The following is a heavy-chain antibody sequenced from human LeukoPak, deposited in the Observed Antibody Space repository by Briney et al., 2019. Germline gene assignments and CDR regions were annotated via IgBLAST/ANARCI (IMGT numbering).Heavy chain of an antibody. Sequence: GGSLRLSCAASGFTFSNAWMSWVRQAPGKGLEWVGRIKSKSDGGTADYAAPVKGRFTISRDDSKNTLYLQMNSLRTEDTAVYYCTTGIIAAAGGDYWGQGTLVTVSS. CDR1: GFTFSNAW. CDR3: TTGIIAAAGGDY. J-gene: IGHJ4*02. D-gene: IGHD6-13*01. V-gene: IGHV3-15*01. CDR2: IKSKSDGGTA.